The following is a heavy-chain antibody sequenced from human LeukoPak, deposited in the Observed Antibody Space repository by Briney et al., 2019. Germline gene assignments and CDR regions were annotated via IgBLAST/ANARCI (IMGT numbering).Heavy chain of an antibody. D-gene: IGHD2-8*01. CDR1: GFTFSSYG. CDR2: MRYDGSNK. CDR3: ARDTVNGPFVISLDL. Sequence: GGSLRLSCAASGFTFSSYGMHWVRQAPGKGLGWMAVMRYDGSNKYYADSVKGRFTISRDNSKNTLYLQMNSLRDEDTAVYYCARDTVNGPFVISLDLWGQGVLVTASS. V-gene: IGHV3-33*01. J-gene: IGHJ5*02.